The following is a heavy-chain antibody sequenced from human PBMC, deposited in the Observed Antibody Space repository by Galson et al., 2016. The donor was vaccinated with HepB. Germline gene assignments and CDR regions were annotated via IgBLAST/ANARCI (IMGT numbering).Heavy chain of an antibody. V-gene: IGHV3-74*01. J-gene: IGHJ4*02. CDR3: ARGGSRPIDY. Sequence: SLRLSCAASGFTFSSHWMHWVRQAPGKGLVWVSRINTDGSSTSYADSVKGRFTISRVNAKNTLYLQMNSLRAEDTAVYYCARGGSRPIDYWGQGTLVTVSS. D-gene: IGHD1-26*01. CDR1: GFTFSSHW. CDR2: INTDGSST.